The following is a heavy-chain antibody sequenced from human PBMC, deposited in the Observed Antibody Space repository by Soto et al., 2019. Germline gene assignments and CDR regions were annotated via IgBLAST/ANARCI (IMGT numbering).Heavy chain of an antibody. D-gene: IGHD3-10*01. CDR3: ARAQGSGFWVS. CDR1: GGSISSGDYY. J-gene: IGHJ4*02. CDR2: IYYSGST. Sequence: QVQLQESGPGLVKPSQTLSLTCTVSGGSISSGDYYWGWMRQPPGKGLEWIGYIYYSGSTYYNPSLKSRVTISIDTSKNQVSLKLSSVTAADTAVYYCARAQGSGFWVSWGQGTLVTVSS. V-gene: IGHV4-30-4*01.